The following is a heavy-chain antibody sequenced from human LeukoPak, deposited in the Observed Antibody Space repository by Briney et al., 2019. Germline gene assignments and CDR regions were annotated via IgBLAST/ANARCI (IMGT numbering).Heavy chain of an antibody. CDR2: IIPIFGTA. CDR3: ARSTTYYYDSSGPKRFSWFDP. D-gene: IGHD3-22*01. V-gene: IGHV1-69*13. J-gene: IGHJ5*02. Sequence: RASVKVSCKASGYTFTSYGISWVRQAPGQGLEWMGGIIPIFGTANYAQKFQGRVTITADESTSTAYMELSSLRSEDTAVYYCARSTTYYYDSSGPKRFSWFDPRGQGTLVTVSS. CDR1: GYTFTSYG.